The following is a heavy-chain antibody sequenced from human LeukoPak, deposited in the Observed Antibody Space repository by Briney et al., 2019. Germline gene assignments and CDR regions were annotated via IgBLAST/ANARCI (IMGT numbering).Heavy chain of an antibody. CDR2: IKEDGSGK. D-gene: IGHD4/OR15-4a*01. CDR3: ARTGARGYYGMDV. J-gene: IGHJ6*02. V-gene: IGHV3-7*01. CDR1: GFTFSTYW. Sequence: GGSLRLSCAASGFTFSTYWMSWVRQAPGKGLEWVANIKEDGSGKYYVDSVKGRFTISRDNAKNSLYLQMNSLRVEDTAVYYCARTGARGYYGMDVWGQGTTVTVSS.